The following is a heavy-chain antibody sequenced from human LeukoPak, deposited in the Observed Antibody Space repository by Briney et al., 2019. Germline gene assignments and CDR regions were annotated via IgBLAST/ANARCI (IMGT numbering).Heavy chain of an antibody. Sequence: PGGSLRLSCAASGFTFSSYSMNWVRQAPGKGLEWVSSISSSSSYIYYADSVKGRFTISRDNAKNSLYLQMNSLRAEDMAVYYCARDLGAAVAGHYWGQGTLVTVSS. CDR3: ARDLGAAVAGHY. CDR2: ISSSSSYI. D-gene: IGHD6-19*01. CDR1: GFTFSSYS. V-gene: IGHV3-21*01. J-gene: IGHJ4*02.